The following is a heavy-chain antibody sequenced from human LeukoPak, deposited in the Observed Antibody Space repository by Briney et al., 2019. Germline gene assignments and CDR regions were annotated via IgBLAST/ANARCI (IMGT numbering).Heavy chain of an antibody. D-gene: IGHD5-12*01. J-gene: IGHJ4*02. V-gene: IGHV3-48*03. CDR1: GFTFSSYE. CDR2: ISSSGSTI. CDR3: ARDRYSGYHSHLDY. Sequence: GGSLRLSCAASGFTFSSYEMNWVRQAPGKGLEWVSDISSSGSTIYYADSVKGRFTISRDNAKNSLYLQMNSLRAEDTAVYYCARDRYSGYHSHLDYWGQGTLVTVSS.